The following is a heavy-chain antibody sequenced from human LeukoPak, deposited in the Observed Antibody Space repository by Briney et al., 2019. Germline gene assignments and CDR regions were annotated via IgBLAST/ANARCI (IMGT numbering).Heavy chain of an antibody. CDR2: IIPMFGTA. CDR1: GGTFSSYA. V-gene: IGHV1-69*05. D-gene: IGHD6-13*01. J-gene: IGHJ6*02. Sequence: SVKVSCKASGGTFSSYAISWMRQAPGQGLEWMGGIIPMFGTANYAQKFQDRVTITTDESTSTAYMEVSSLRSEDTAVYYCARDRYQGIAAADRMDVWGQGTTVTVSS. CDR3: ARDRYQGIAAADRMDV.